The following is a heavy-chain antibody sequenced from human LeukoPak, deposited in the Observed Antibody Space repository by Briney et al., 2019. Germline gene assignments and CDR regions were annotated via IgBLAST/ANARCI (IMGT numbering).Heavy chain of an antibody. Sequence: PSETLSLTCTVSGGSISSYYWSWLRQPPGKGLEWIGYIYYSGSTNYNPSLKSRVTISVDTSKNQFSLKLSSVTAADTAVYYCARHPPHLDWLFQIRRLNWFDPWGQGTLVTVSS. CDR1: GGSISSYY. CDR2: IYYSGST. V-gene: IGHV4-59*08. J-gene: IGHJ5*02. D-gene: IGHD3-9*01. CDR3: ARHPPHLDWLFQIRRLNWFDP.